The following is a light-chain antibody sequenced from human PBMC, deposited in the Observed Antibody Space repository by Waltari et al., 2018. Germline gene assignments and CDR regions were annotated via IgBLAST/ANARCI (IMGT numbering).Light chain of an antibody. CDR1: QNINSW. CDR3: QQYESDSPFT. J-gene: IGKJ3*01. V-gene: IGKV1-5*03. CDR2: KAS. Sequence: DIQMTQSPSTLSASVGDRVPITCRASQNINSWLAWYQQKPGKAPKLLIYKASSLESGVPSRFSGSGSGTEFTLTISSLQPDDLATYYCQQYESDSPFTFGPGTKVDIK.